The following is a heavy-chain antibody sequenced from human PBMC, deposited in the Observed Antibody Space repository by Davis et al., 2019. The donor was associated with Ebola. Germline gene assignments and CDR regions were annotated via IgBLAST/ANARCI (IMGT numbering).Heavy chain of an antibody. J-gene: IGHJ4*02. CDR2: IKQDGSEK. Sequence: GESLKISCAASGFTFSGFWMSWVRQAPGKGPEWVANIKQDGSEKYYVDSVKGRFTISRDNAKNSLYLQMNSLRAEDTAVYYCARDQLLVSGYWGQGTLVTVSS. D-gene: IGHD6-13*01. CDR3: ARDQLLVSGY. CDR1: GFTFSGFW. V-gene: IGHV3-7*03.